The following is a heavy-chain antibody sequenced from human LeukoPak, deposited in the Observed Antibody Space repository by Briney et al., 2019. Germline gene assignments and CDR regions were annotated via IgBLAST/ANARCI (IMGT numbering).Heavy chain of an antibody. Sequence: GGSLRLSCAASGFTFSSYSMNWVRQAPGKGLEWVSSISSSSSYIYYANSVKGRFTISRDNSKNTLYLQMGSLRAEDMAVYYCARDALVATAYYYYYYMDVWGKGTTVTVSS. V-gene: IGHV3-21*01. J-gene: IGHJ6*03. D-gene: IGHD5-12*01. CDR1: GFTFSSYS. CDR3: ARDALVATAYYYYYYMDV. CDR2: ISSSSSYI.